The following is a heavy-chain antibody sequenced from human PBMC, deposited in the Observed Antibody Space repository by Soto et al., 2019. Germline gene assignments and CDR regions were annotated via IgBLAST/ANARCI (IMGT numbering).Heavy chain of an antibody. V-gene: IGHV4-30-2*01. CDR3: ARGRKVLRYFDWLLAFDY. CDR2: IYHSGST. CDR1: GGSISSGGYS. D-gene: IGHD3-9*01. J-gene: IGHJ4*02. Sequence: SETLSLTCAVSGGSISSGGYSWSWIRQPPGKGLEWIGYIYHSGSTNYNPSLKSRVTISVDTSKNQFSLKLSSVTAADTAVYYCARGRKVLRYFDWLLAFDYWGQGTLVTVSS.